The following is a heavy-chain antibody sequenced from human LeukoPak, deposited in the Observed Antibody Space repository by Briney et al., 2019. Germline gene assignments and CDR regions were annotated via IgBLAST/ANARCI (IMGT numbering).Heavy chain of an antibody. D-gene: IGHD3-10*01. CDR3: ASSPGRNYYYGSGSYYPNDAFDI. V-gene: IGHV4-59*12. CDR1: GGSISSYY. Sequence: SETLSLTCTVSGGSISSYYWSWIRQPPGKGLEWIGYIYYSGSTNYNPSLKSRVTISVDTSKNQFSLRLSSVTAADTAVYYCASSPGRNYYYGSGSYYPNDAFDIWGQGTMVTVSS. J-gene: IGHJ3*02. CDR2: IYYSGST.